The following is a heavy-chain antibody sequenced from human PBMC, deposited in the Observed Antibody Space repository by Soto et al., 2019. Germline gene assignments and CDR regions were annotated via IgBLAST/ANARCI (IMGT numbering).Heavy chain of an antibody. CDR3: ARSVATPGTNIDF. D-gene: IGHD6-13*01. V-gene: IGHV4-4*09. CDR2: IYFSGST. CDR1: GGPMNGYY. Sequence: SETLSLTCSVSGGPMNGYYWSWIRQTPGQGLEWLGFIYFSGSTRYNPSLMSRLTISLDKSKRQFSMSLSSVTAADTAVYYCARSVATPGTNIDFWGQGTLVTFPS. J-gene: IGHJ4*02.